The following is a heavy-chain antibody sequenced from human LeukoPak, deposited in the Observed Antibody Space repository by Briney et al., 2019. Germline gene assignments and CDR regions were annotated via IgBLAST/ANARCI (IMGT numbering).Heavy chain of an antibody. CDR3: ARAPYYYDSSGYFDTYDY. CDR1: GYTFTSYG. J-gene: IGHJ4*02. CDR2: ISAYNGNT. Sequence: ASVKVSCKASGYTFTSYGISWVRQAPGQGLEWMGWISAYNGNTNYAQKFQGRVTITADESTSTAYMELSSLRSEDTAVYYCARAPYYYDSSGYFDTYDYWGQGTLVTVSS. V-gene: IGHV1-18*01. D-gene: IGHD3-22*01.